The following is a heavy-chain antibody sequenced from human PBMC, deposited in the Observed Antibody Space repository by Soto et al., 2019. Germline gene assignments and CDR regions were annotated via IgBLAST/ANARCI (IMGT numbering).Heavy chain of an antibody. CDR2: ISGSGGST. J-gene: IGHJ5*01. D-gene: IGHD3-3*01. CDR1: SFTFNMSA. CDR3: ARENNFWSGTTAFDS. Sequence: EVQMLESGGDLVQPGGSLRLSCADSSFTFNMSAMSWVRQAPGMGLEWVSGISGSGGSTYYTDSVKGRFTISRDNSKNTLFLQMDRLSAEDTAVYYCARENNFWSGTTAFDSWGQGTPVTVSS. V-gene: IGHV3-23*01.